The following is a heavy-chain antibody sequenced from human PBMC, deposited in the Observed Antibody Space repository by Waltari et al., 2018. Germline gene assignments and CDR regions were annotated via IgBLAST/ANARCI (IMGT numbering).Heavy chain of an antibody. D-gene: IGHD1-20*01. CDR2: INWSGSGV. CDR3: VRSSSRYNWNLAEGAFDI. J-gene: IGHJ3*02. CDR1: GCKFDDHD. Sequence: QLVDSGGGLVQPVRSLRLPCAVFGCKFDDHDMHGVRQTPGKGLEWVSGINWSGSGVEYVDSVKGRFTISRDNDKNRLYLQMNSLRVDDTALYYCVRSSSRYNWNLAEGAFDIWGQGTLVTGSS. V-gene: IGHV3-9*01.